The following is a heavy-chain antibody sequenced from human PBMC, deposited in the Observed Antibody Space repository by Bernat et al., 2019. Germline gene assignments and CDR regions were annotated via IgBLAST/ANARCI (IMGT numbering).Heavy chain of an antibody. CDR3: AKEASGYNYSYYNGLDV. J-gene: IGHJ6*02. CDR1: GFTFSSYG. V-gene: IGHV3-30*18. CDR2: LSYDGNNK. D-gene: IGHD5-12*01. Sequence: QVQLVESGGGVVQPGMSLRLSCAASGFTFSSYGMHLVRQAPGKGLEWVAVLSYDGNNKYYADSVKGRFTISRDNSKNTLYLQMNSLRAEDTAVFYCAKEASGYNYSYYNGLDVWGQGTTVTVSS.